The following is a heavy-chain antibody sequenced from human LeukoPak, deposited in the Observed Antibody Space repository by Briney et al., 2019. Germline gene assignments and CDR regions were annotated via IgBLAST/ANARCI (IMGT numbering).Heavy chain of an antibody. V-gene: IGHV7-4-1*02. CDR3: AREGGSSGYSYGYNWFAP. J-gene: IGHJ5*02. Sequence: GASVKVSCKASGYTFTSYYMHWVRQAPGQGLEWMGWINTNTGNPTYAQGFTGRFVFSLDTSVNTAYLQISSLKVDDTAVYYCAREGGSSGYSYGYNWFAPWGQGTLVTVSS. CDR1: GYTFTSYY. CDR2: INTNTGNP. D-gene: IGHD5-18*01.